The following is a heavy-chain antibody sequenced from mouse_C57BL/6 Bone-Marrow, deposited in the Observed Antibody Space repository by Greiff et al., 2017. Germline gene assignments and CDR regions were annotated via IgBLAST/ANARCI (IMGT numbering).Heavy chain of an antibody. V-gene: IGHV5-17*01. Sequence: EVQLLESGGGLVKPGGSLKLSCAASGFTFSDYAMHWVRQTPEKGLELVAYISSGSSTIYYADTVKGRFTISRDNAKNTLYLQMSSLRSEDTAMYYCASEQGGGEDCDDRGTGTTVTVSS. J-gene: IGHJ1*03. CDR1: GFTFSDYA. CDR2: ISSGSSTI. CDR3: ASEQGGGEDCDD.